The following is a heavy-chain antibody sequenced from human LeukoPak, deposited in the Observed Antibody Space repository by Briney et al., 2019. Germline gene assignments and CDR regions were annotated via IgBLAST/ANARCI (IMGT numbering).Heavy chain of an antibody. CDR2: IYYSGST. Sequence: SETLSLTCTVSGGSISSYYWSWIRQPPGKGLEWIGYIYYSGSTNYNPSLKSRVTISVDTSKNQFSLKLSSVTAADTAVYYCVSLNGDFDYWGQGTLVTVSS. D-gene: IGHD3-10*01. J-gene: IGHJ4*02. CDR3: VSLNGDFDY. CDR1: GGSISSYY. V-gene: IGHV4-59*01.